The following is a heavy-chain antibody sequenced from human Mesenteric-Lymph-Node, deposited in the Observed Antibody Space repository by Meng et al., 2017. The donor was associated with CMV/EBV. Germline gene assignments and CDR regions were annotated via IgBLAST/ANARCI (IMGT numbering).Heavy chain of an antibody. J-gene: IGHJ2*01. V-gene: IGHV2-26*01. CDR2: IFSNDEK. CDR1: GFSLNDARMG. Sequence: GPTLVKPTETLTLTCSVSGFSLNDARMGVSWIRQPPGKALEWLAQIFSNDEKFYSTSLRSRLTISKDTSKSQMVLTMTNMDPVDTATYYCARMGWAGTYDWHFDLWGRGTLVTVSS. CDR3: ARMGWAGTYDWHFDL. D-gene: IGHD1-26*01.